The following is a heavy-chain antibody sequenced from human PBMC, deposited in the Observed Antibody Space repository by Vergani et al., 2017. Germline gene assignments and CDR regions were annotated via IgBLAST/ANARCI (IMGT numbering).Heavy chain of an antibody. CDR1: GFSLNTRGVS. D-gene: IGHD1-7*01. V-gene: IGHV2-5*04. CDR3: VYMKTECATTGCFYPFYYFYYMDV. Sequence: QITLKESGPTLVKPTQTLTLTCTFSGFSLNTRGVSVAWIRQPPGKALDWLALIYWNDDQHYRPSLNNRVTITKDTSNSQLVLTMTNMDYVDTGNYYCVYMKTECATTGCFYPFYYFYYMDVWGKGTTVTVSS. CDR2: IYWNDDQ. J-gene: IGHJ6*03.